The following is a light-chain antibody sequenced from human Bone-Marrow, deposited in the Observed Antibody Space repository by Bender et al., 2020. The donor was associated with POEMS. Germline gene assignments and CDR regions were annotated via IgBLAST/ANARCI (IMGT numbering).Light chain of an antibody. CDR1: SSDVGGYNY. J-gene: IGLJ1*01. V-gene: IGLV2-11*01. CDR3: CSYGGTYNV. Sequence: QSALTPPRSVSGSPGQSVTISCTGTSSDVGGYNYVSWYQQHPGKVPKVIIYDVSKRPSGVPDRFSGSKSGNTASLTISGLQGEDEADYYCCSYGGTYNVFGTGTTVTVL. CDR2: DVS.